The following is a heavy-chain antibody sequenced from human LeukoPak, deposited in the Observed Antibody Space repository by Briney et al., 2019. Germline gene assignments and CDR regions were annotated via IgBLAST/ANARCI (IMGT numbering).Heavy chain of an antibody. CDR3: AKLRGPSSSSESNWFDP. CDR2: ISGSGDAT. D-gene: IGHD6-6*01. J-gene: IGHJ5*02. Sequence: GGSLRLSCVASGFTFTSYDMAWVRQAPGKRLEWVSGISGSGDATYYADSVKGRFTISRDNSKNTLYLQMNSLRVEEMAVYYCAKLRGPSSSSESNWFDPWGQGTLVTVSS. V-gene: IGHV3-23*01. CDR1: GFTFTSYD.